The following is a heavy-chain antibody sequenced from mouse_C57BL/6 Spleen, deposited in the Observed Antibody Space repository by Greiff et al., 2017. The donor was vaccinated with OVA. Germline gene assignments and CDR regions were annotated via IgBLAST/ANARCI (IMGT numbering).Heavy chain of an antibody. CDR3: ARDGYDSTMDY. Sequence: EVKLVESGGGLVQPGGSLKLSCAASGFAFSRYWMSWVRRAPGKGLEWIGEINPDSSTINYAPSLKDKFIISRDKAKNTLYLQMNNVRSEDTALYYCARDGYDSTMDYWGQGTSVTVSS. D-gene: IGHD2-2*01. J-gene: IGHJ4*01. CDR1: GFAFSRYW. CDR2: INPDSSTI. V-gene: IGHV4-1*01.